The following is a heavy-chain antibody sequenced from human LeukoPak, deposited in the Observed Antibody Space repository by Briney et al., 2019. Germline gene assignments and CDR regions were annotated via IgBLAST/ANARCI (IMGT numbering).Heavy chain of an antibody. J-gene: IGHJ4*02. CDR2: IYPGDYET. CDR3: AIPPGYCGNDCSFDH. D-gene: IGHD2-21*02. Sequence: GEPLKISCEASGYSFSNYRIGWVRQLPGKGLEWLGIIYPGDYETRYTPSFQGLVTISVYKSISTAYLQWSRLKASDTAVYYCAIPPGYCGNDCSFDHWGQGTLVTVSS. V-gene: IGHV5-51*01. CDR1: GYSFSNYR.